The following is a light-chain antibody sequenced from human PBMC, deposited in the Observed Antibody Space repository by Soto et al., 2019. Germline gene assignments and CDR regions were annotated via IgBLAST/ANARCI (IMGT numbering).Light chain of an antibody. CDR2: QPS. Sequence: DIQMTQSPSNLSAYVGDRVTITRRTSQSSVGWLAWYQQKPGKVPKVLTYQPSTLESGVPSRFSGSASGTEFTLTISSLQADDFATYYCQQYNGYGSWTCGRGTKVDIK. CDR3: QQYNGYGSWT. J-gene: IGKJ1*01. CDR1: QSSVGW. V-gene: IGKV1-5*03.